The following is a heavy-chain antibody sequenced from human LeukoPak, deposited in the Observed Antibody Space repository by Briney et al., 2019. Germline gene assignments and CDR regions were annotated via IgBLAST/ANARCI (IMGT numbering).Heavy chain of an antibody. CDR1: GFTFSSYG. Sequence: PGGSLRLSCAASGFTFSSYGMHWVRQAPGKGLEWVAVISYDGSNKYYADSVKGRFTISRDNSKNTLYLQMNSLRAEDTAVYYCVRDGREGFDIWGHGTLVIVSS. V-gene: IGHV3-30*03. CDR3: VRDGREGFDI. D-gene: IGHD5-24*01. J-gene: IGHJ3*02. CDR2: ISYDGSNK.